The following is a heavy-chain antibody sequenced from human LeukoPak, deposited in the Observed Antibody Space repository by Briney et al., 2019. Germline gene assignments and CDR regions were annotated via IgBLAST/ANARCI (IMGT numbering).Heavy chain of an antibody. CDR2: ISSSGRTA. D-gene: IGHD6-13*01. Sequence: HPGGSLRLSCVASGFTFSSYEMNWVRQTPGKGLEWVSYISSSGRTAYYADSVRGRFTISRDNAKNSLYLQMNSLRAEDTAVYYCARDSPRYSSSWYVLGSYFDYWGQGTLVTVSS. CDR1: GFTFSSYE. J-gene: IGHJ4*02. V-gene: IGHV3-48*03. CDR3: ARDSPRYSSSWYVLGSYFDY.